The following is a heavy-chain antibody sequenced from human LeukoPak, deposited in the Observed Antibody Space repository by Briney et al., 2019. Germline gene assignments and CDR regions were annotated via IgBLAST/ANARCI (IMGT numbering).Heavy chain of an antibody. CDR1: GYSFTNYW. V-gene: IGHV5-51*01. CDR3: ARTNFMTTVTTSHYFYGMDI. Sequence: GESLKISCKGSGYSFTNYWIGWVRQMPGKGLEWMGIIYPGDSDTTYSPSFQGQVTISADKSISTAYLQWSSLKASDSAMYYCARTNFMTTVTTSHYFYGMDIWGQGTTVTVSS. J-gene: IGHJ6*02. CDR2: IYPGDSDT. D-gene: IGHD4-17*01.